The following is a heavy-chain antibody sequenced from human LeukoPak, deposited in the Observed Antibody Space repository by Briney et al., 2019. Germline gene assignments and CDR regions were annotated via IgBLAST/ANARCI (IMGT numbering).Heavy chain of an antibody. CDR2: IYHSGST. J-gene: IGHJ4*02. D-gene: IGHD3-10*01. V-gene: IGHV4-38-2*02. CDR3: ARPSLLGYYGSGSYQNPFDY. Sequence: SETLSLTCTVSGYSISSGYYWGWIRQPPGKGLEWIGRIYHSGSTYYNPSLKSRVTISVDTSKNQFSLKLSSVTAADTAVYYCARPSLLGYYGSGSYQNPFDYWGQGTLVTVSS. CDR1: GYSISSGYY.